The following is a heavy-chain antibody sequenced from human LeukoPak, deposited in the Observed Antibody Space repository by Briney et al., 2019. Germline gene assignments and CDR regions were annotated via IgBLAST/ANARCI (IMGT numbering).Heavy chain of an antibody. V-gene: IGHV1-2*02. D-gene: IGHD1-1*01. CDR3: ARTDNWNDSYFDY. CDR2: INPNSGGT. CDR1: GYTFTGYD. Sequence: GASVKVSCKASGYTFTGYDMHWVRQAPGHGLEWMGWINPNSGGTNYAQKFQGRVTMTRDTSISAAYMELSRLRSDDTAVYYCARTDNWNDSYFDYWGQGTLVTVSS. J-gene: IGHJ4*02.